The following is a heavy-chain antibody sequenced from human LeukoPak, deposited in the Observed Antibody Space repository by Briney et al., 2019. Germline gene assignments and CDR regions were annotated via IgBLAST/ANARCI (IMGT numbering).Heavy chain of an antibody. CDR2: IHDSGST. CDR3: ARHLNAGSYPLVQ. V-gene: IGHV4-59*08. D-gene: IGHD1-26*01. J-gene: IGHJ4*02. CDR1: GGSIRSYY. Sequence: SETLSHTCTVSGGSIRSYYWSWIRQPPGKGLEWIAHIHDSGSTSYNPTLKSRLTMSVDTSKNQFSLRLSSVTAADTAVYYCARHLNAGSYPLVQRGERSIVSVSS.